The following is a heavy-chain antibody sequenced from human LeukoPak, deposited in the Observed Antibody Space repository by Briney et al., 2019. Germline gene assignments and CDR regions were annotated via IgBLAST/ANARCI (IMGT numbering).Heavy chain of an antibody. D-gene: IGHD4-17*01. CDR2: ISSSGSTI. CDR1: GFTFSSYE. Sequence: PGGPLRLSCAASGFTFSSYEMNWVRQAPGKGLEWVSYISSSGSTIYYADSVKGRFTISRDNAKNSLYLQMNSLRAEDTAVYYCARDYGDYELDYWGQGTLVTVSS. J-gene: IGHJ4*02. CDR3: ARDYGDYELDY. V-gene: IGHV3-48*03.